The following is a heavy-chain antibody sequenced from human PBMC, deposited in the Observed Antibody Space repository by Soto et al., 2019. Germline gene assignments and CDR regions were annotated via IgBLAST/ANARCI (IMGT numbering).Heavy chain of an antibody. J-gene: IGHJ4*02. D-gene: IGHD1-26*01. CDR1: GFTFSSYA. CDR2: VSGSGGST. Sequence: EVQLLESGGGLVQPGGSLRLSCAASGFTFSSYAMNWVRQAPGQGLEWVSTVSGSGGSTYYADSVQGRSTISRDNSKNTLFLHMNSLGAEDTAIYYCARTIVGGVVHAFDFWGQGTLVTVSS. V-gene: IGHV3-23*01. CDR3: ARTIVGGVVHAFDF.